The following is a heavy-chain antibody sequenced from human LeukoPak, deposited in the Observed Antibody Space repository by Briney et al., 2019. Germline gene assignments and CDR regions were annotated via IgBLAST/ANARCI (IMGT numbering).Heavy chain of an antibody. Sequence: GGALILSCAAFGFTFRSYGMHWVRQAPGKGLEWVAFIRHDGSNKYHADSVKGRFTISRDNSKNMLYLQMDSLRAEDTAVYYCARERSAAYYYYYMDVWGKGTTVTVSS. D-gene: IGHD2-15*01. V-gene: IGHV3-30*02. CDR1: GFTFRSYG. J-gene: IGHJ6*03. CDR2: IRHDGSNK. CDR3: ARERSAAYYYYYMDV.